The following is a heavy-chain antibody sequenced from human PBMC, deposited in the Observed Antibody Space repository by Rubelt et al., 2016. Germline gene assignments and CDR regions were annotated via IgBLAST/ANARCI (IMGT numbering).Heavy chain of an antibody. CDR2: INHSGST. J-gene: IGHJ4*02. Sequence: QVQLQQWGAGLLKPSETLSLTCAVYGGSFSGYYWSWIRQPPGKGLEWIGEINHSGSTNYNPSLKRRVTISVDTSKNQFSLKLSSVTAAATAVYYCARGTNSYGYLDYWGQGTLVTVSS. CDR1: GGSFSGYY. V-gene: IGHV4-34*01. CDR3: ARGTNSYGYLDY. D-gene: IGHD5-18*01.